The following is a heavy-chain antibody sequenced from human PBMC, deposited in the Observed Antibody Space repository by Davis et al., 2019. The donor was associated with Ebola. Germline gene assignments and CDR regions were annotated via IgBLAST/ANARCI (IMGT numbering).Heavy chain of an antibody. CDR3: AVRSRTLGMKY. Sequence: GGSLRLSCAASGFTFDDYAMHWVRQAPGKGLEWVSGIGWNSGSIGYADSVKGRFTISRDNTKNSLYLEMASLRVEDTATYYCAVRSRTLGMKYWGQGTLVTVSS. J-gene: IGHJ4*02. CDR1: GFTFDDYA. CDR2: IGWNSGSI. D-gene: IGHD1-1*01. V-gene: IGHV3-9*01.